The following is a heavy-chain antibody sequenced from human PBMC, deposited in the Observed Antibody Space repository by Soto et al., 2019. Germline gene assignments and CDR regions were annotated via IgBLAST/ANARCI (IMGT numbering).Heavy chain of an antibody. D-gene: IGHD5-18*01. J-gene: IGHJ6*02. CDR3: ARVKYSPPCYYFYGMDV. V-gene: IGHV1-18*01. CDR1: GYTFTSYG. CDR2: ISAYNGNT. Sequence: QVQLVQSGAEVKKPGASVKVSCKASGYTFTSYGIIWVRQAPGQGLEWMGWISAYNGNTNYAQKLQGRVTMTTDTSTSTAYMELRSVRSDDTAVYYCARVKYSPPCYYFYGMDVWGQGTTVTVSS.